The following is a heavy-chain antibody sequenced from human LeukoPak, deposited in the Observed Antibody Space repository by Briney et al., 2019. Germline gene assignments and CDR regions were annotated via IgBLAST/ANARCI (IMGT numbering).Heavy chain of an antibody. CDR3: VRRDNTGWNYFDC. D-gene: IGHD6-19*01. J-gene: IGHJ4*02. V-gene: IGHV4-59*08. Sequence: SETLSLTCTVSGGSINSHYWSWIRQSPGKGLEWIGDIYYSGSTKYNPSLKSRVTISVDTPKNDLSLRLTSVLAADTAIYYCVRRDNTGWNYFDCWGEGILVTVSS. CDR2: IYYSGST. CDR1: GGSINSHY.